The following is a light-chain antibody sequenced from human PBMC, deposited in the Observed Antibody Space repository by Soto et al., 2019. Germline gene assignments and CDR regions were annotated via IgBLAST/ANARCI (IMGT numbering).Light chain of an antibody. CDR3: QQSYSTPRA. Sequence: DVQMTQSPSSLSASVGDRVTITCRASQSISSYLNWYQQKPGKAPKLLIYAASSLQSGVPSRFSVSGSGTDFTLTISSLQPEDFATYDCQQSYSTPRAFGPGTKVDI. CDR2: AAS. J-gene: IGKJ3*01. CDR1: QSISSY. V-gene: IGKV1-39*01.